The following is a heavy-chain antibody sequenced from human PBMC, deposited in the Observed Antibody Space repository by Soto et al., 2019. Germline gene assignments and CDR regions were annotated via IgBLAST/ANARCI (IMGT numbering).Heavy chain of an antibody. J-gene: IGHJ4*02. CDR1: GLTFSNYA. D-gene: IGHD1-7*01. Sequence: GGSLRLSCATSGLTFSNYAMSWVRQAPGGGLEWVSSMSGSSSTTYYADSVRGRFTISRDRSKNTLYLQMSSLRAEDTALYYCAKNQERELPRVIDFWGQGTLVTGSS. CDR3: AKNQERELPRVIDF. V-gene: IGHV3-23*01. CDR2: MSGSSSTT.